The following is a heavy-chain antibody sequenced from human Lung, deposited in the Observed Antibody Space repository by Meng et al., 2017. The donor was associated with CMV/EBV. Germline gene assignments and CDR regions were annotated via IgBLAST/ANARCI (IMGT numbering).Heavy chain of an antibody. CDR1: GYTFTSYG. V-gene: IGHV1-18*01. Sequence: ASXXVSXNASGYTFTSYGISWVRQAPGQGLEWMGWISAYNGNTNYAQKLQGRVTMTTDTSTTTAYMELRSLRSDDTAVYYCARDRVPGIVVVPDAYDNWGQGXLVTVSS. CDR2: ISAYNGNT. CDR3: ARDRVPGIVVVPDAYDN. D-gene: IGHD2-2*01. J-gene: IGHJ4*02.